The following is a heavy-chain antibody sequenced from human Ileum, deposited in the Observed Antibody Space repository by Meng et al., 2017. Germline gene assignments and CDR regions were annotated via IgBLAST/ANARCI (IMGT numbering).Heavy chain of an antibody. Sequence: QVQLQESGPGLVKPSQTLSLTCSVSGGSFSSDNYYWTWIRQTPGKGLEWIGLTYYNGSPFYNPSLRSRVTISVDTSKDQFSLKLTSVTAADTAVYYCARERRHYYGSGSFDYWGQGILVRLL. J-gene: IGHJ4*02. V-gene: IGHV4-30-4*01. CDR2: TYYNGSP. CDR3: ARERRHYYGSGSFDY. CDR1: GGSFSSDNYY. D-gene: IGHD3-10*01.